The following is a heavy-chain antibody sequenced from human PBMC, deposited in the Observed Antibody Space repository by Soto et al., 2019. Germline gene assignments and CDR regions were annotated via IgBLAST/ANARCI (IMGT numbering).Heavy chain of an antibody. CDR2: ISYDGSNK. CDR1: GFTFSSYG. J-gene: IGHJ1*01. CDR3: AKEQRRYSSGYYYSSSPFQH. Sequence: GGALRLSCAASGFTFSSYGMHWVRPAPGQGLGGVAVISYDGSNKYYADSVKGRFTISRDNSKNTLYLQMNSLRAEDTAVYYCAKEQRRYSSGYYYSSSPFQHWGQGTLVTVSS. D-gene: IGHD3-22*01. V-gene: IGHV3-30*18.